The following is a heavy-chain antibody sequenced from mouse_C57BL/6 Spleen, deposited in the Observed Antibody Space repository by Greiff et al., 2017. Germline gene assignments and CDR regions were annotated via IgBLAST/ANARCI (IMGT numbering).Heavy chain of an antibody. CDR2: INPNYGTT. D-gene: IGHD1-1*01. V-gene: IGHV1-39*01. CDR1: GYSFTDYN. CDR3: ARRYGSEGVRYFDY. J-gene: IGHJ2*01. Sequence: EVQLQQSGPELVKPGASVKISCKASGYSFTDYNLNWVKQSNGKSLEWIGVINPNYGTTSYNQKFKGKATLTVDQSSSTAYMQLNSLTSEDSAVYYCARRYGSEGVRYFDYWGQGTTLTVSS.